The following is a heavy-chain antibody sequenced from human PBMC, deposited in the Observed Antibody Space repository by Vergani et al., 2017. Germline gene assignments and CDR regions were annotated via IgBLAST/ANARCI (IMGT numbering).Heavy chain of an antibody. D-gene: IGHD3-22*01. Sequence: EVQLVQSGAEVKKPGESLKISCKGSGYSFTSYWIGWVRQMPGKGLEWMGIIYPRDSDTRYSPSFQGQVTISADKSISTAYLQWSSLKASDTAMYYCASSDYYDSSGYYYGDAFDIWGQGTMVTVSS. CDR3: ASSDYYDSSGYYYGDAFDI. CDR1: GYSFTSYW. J-gene: IGHJ3*02. V-gene: IGHV5-51*01. CDR2: IYPRDSDT.